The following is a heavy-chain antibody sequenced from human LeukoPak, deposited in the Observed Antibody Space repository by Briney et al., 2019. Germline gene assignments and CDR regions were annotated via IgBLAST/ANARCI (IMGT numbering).Heavy chain of an antibody. D-gene: IGHD3-10*01. CDR1: GFTFSSYA. V-gene: IGHV3-23*01. CDR3: AKDLGITMVRGVNSGELSSLYYMDV. J-gene: IGHJ6*03. CDR2: ISGSGGST. Sequence: GGSLRLSCAASGFTFSSYAMSWVRQAPGKGLEWVSAISGSGGSTYYADSVKGRFTISRDNSKNTLYLQMNSLRAEDTAVYYCAKDLGITMVRGVNSGELSSLYYMDVWGKGTTVTVSS.